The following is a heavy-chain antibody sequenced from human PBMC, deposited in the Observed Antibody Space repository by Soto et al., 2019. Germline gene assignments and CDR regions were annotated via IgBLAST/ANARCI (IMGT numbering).Heavy chain of an antibody. J-gene: IGHJ4*02. CDR2: IYDGGTT. CDR3: ARGPSGDKIDY. CDR1: GGSISSAAYC. Sequence: SETLSLTCTVSGGSISSAAYCWSWIRQSPDKGLEWIGHIYDGGTTYSSPSLKGRVTISADASETQFSLKLSSVSAADTAVYYCARGPSGDKIDYWGQGIQVTVSS. V-gene: IGHV4-30-4*01. D-gene: IGHD7-27*01.